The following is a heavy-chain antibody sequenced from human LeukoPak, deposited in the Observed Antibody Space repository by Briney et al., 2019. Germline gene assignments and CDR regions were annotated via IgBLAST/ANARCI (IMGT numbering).Heavy chain of an antibody. CDR3: AKDRGWFGGSLANFDY. Sequence: GGSLRLSCAASGFTLDIYAMSWVRQAPGKGLEWVSGISGSGGSTYYADSAKGRFTISRDNSKNTLYVQMNSLRAEDTAVYYCAKDRGWFGGSLANFDYWGQGTLVTVSS. CDR1: GFTLDIYA. J-gene: IGHJ4*02. V-gene: IGHV3-23*01. D-gene: IGHD3-10*01. CDR2: ISGSGGST.